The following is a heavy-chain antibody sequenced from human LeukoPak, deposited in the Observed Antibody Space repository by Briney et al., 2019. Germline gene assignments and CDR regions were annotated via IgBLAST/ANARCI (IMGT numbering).Heavy chain of an antibody. J-gene: IGHJ4*02. V-gene: IGHV3-11*01. CDR2: ISSSGSTI. CDR3: ARVSHKFVSVQY. D-gene: IGHD3-16*01. Sequence: GGSLRLSCAASGFTFSDYYMSWIRQAPGKGLEWVSYISSSGSTIYYADSVKGRLTISRDNAKNSLYLQMNSLRAEGTAVYYCARVSHKFVSVQYWGQGTLVTVSS. CDR1: GFTFSDYY.